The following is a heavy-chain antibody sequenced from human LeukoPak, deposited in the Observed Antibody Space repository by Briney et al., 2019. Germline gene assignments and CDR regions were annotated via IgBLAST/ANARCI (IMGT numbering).Heavy chain of an antibody. J-gene: IGHJ4*02. V-gene: IGHV4-38-2*02. Sequence: SETLSLTCAVSGYSISRGYYWALIRQPPGKGLEWIGTVYHTGSTYYNPSLDSRVTISVDTSKNEFSLNLKSVTAADTAVYYCARDVGQWLVRDYWGQGTLVTVSS. CDR1: GYSISRGYY. D-gene: IGHD6-19*01. CDR3: ARDVGQWLVRDY. CDR2: VYHTGST.